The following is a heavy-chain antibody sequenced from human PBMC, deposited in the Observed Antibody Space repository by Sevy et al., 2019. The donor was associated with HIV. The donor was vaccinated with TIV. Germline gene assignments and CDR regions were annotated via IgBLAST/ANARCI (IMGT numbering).Heavy chain of an antibody. V-gene: IGHV3-72*01. CDR2: TRNKANSYTT. J-gene: IGHJ6*03. Sequence: GGSLRLSCAASGFTFSDHYMDWVRQAPGKGLEWVGRTRNKANSYTTEYAASVKGRFTISRDDSKNSLYLQMNSLKTEETAVYYCGRVALGEDQLLGGVEGYYYYMDVWGKGTTVTVSS. CDR1: GFTFSDHY. CDR3: GRVALGEDQLLGGVEGYYYYMDV. D-gene: IGHD2-2*01.